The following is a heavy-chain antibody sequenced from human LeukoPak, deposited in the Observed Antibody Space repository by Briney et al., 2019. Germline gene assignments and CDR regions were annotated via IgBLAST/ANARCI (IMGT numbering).Heavy chain of an antibody. CDR1: GFSLSTSGVG. CDR3: AHRREEYCSGGSCYTRATPLYYFDY. Sequence: SGPTLVNPTQTLTLTCTFSGFSLSTSGVGVGWIRQPPGEALEWLALIYWNDDKRYSPSLKSRLTITKDTSKNQVVLTMTNMDPVDTATYYCAHRREEYCSGGSCYTRATPLYYFDYWGQGTLVTVSS. V-gene: IGHV2-5*01. D-gene: IGHD2-15*01. CDR2: IYWNDDK. J-gene: IGHJ4*02.